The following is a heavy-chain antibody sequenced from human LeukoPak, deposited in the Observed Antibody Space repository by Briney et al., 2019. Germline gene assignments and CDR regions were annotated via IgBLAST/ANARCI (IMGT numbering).Heavy chain of an antibody. J-gene: IGHJ4*02. V-gene: IGHV4-38-2*01. CDR2: ICDRWNT. D-gene: IGHD2-8*01. CDR1: GHSIRKGYY. Sequence: SETLSPTCGVSGHSIRKGYYRGWIPQPPGKRIEWIGSICDRWNTYDKPSLKSRVTISVDTSKNQFSLKLSSVTAADTAVYYCGRHLGVLRVYAIARKDYWGQGTLVTVSS. CDR3: GRHLGVLRVYAIARKDY.